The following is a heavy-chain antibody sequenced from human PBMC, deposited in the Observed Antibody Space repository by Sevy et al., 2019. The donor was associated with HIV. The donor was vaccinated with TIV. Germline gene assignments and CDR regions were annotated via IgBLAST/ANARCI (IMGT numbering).Heavy chain of an antibody. V-gene: IGHV1-2*06. Sequence: ASVKVSCKAYGYTFIDEYLHWVRQAPGQGLEWMGRVYPNSGGTNYAQRFQGRVTMTRDTSISTAYMELSRLRSDDTAVYYCARDAGGGTTNSGMDVWGQGTTVTVSS. CDR2: VYPNSGGT. D-gene: IGHD1-7*01. CDR1: GYTFIDEY. J-gene: IGHJ6*02. CDR3: ARDAGGGTTNSGMDV.